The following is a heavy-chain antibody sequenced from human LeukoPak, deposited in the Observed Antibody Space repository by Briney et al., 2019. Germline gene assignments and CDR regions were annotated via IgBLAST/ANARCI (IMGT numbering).Heavy chain of an antibody. V-gene: IGHV4-34*01. J-gene: IGHJ4*02. CDR2: VNHKGGT. D-gene: IGHD6-19*01. Sequence: PSETLSLTCAVYGGSFSGYFWSWIRQPPGKGLEWIGDVNHKGGTNYNPSLKSRVTMSVDTSNNQFSLKLSSVTAADTAVYYCARDGRGYSSGWWRYWGQGTLVTVSS. CDR1: GGSFSGYF. CDR3: ARDGRGYSSGWWRY.